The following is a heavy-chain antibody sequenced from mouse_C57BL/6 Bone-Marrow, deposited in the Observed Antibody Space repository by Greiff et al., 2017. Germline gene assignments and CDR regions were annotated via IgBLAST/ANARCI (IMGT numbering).Heavy chain of an antibody. Sequence: EVQGVESGGGLVKPGGSLKLSCAASGFTFSSYAMSWVRQTPEKRLEWVATISDGGSYTYYPDNVKGRFTISRDNAKNNLYLQMSHLKSEDTAMYYCARDRFITTVGKAYWGQGTLVTVSA. CDR1: GFTFSSYA. J-gene: IGHJ3*01. V-gene: IGHV5-4*01. CDR3: ARDRFITTVGKAY. D-gene: IGHD1-1*01. CDR2: ISDGGSYT.